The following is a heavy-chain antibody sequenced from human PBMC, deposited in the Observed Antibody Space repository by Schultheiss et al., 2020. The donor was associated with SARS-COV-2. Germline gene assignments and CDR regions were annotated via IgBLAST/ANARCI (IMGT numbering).Heavy chain of an antibody. CDR3: ARDSSSWYPVNAMGH. CDR2: IYYSGST. Sequence: SETLSLTCTVSGGSISSGGYYWSWIRQHPGKGLEWIGYIYYSGSTYYNPSLKSRVTISVDTSKNQFSLKLSSVTPEDTAVYYCARDSSSWYPVNAMGHWGQGTLVTVSS. J-gene: IGHJ4*02. D-gene: IGHD6-13*01. CDR1: GGSISSGGYY. V-gene: IGHV4-31*03.